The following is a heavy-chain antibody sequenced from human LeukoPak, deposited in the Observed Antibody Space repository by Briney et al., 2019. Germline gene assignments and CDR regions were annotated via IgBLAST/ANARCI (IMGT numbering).Heavy chain of an antibody. J-gene: IGHJ4*02. D-gene: IGHD3-9*01. Sequence: ASVKVSCKASGYTFTNYGITWVRQAPGQGLEWMGWISACNGNTNYPQKLQGRVTMTTDTSMSTAYMELRSLRSDDTAVYYCARSPPYDILTGYYDYWGQGTLVTVSS. CDR1: GYTFTNYG. V-gene: IGHV1-18*01. CDR3: ARSPPYDILTGYYDY. CDR2: ISACNGNT.